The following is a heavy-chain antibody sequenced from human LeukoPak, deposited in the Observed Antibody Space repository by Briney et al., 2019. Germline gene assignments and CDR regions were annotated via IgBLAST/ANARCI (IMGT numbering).Heavy chain of an antibody. J-gene: IGHJ5*02. CDR3: ATSGGSYWS. D-gene: IGHD1-26*01. V-gene: IGHV3-23*01. Sequence: ETLSLTCTVSGGSISTSNYYWGWIRQPPGKGLEWVSGISGRDSTTYYADSVKGRFTISRENSKNTLYLQMNSLRAEDTAVYYCATSGGSYWSWGQGTLVTVSS. CDR1: GGSISTSNYY. CDR2: ISGRDSTT.